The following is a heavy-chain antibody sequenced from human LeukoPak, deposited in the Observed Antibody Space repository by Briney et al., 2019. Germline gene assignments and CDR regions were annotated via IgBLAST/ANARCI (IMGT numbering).Heavy chain of an antibody. V-gene: IGHV3-23*01. CDR3: AKDRSCSGSSCNVGS. Sequence: QPGGSLRLSCAASGFTFSSFAMSWVRQAPGKGLEWVSAVSGSGGSTYYAASVKGRFTISRDNSKNTLFLQMNSLRAEDTAVYYCAKDRSCSGSSCNVGSWGQGTMVTVSS. CDR1: GFTFSSFA. D-gene: IGHD2-2*01. CDR2: VSGSGGST. J-gene: IGHJ3*01.